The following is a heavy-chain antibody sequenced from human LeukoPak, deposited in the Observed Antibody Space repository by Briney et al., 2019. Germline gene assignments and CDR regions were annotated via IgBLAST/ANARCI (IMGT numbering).Heavy chain of an antibody. CDR3: ARLKTAVSVNWFDP. D-gene: IGHD1-14*01. CDR1: GGSFSGYY. J-gene: IGHJ5*02. V-gene: IGHV4-34*01. CDR2: INHSGST. Sequence: SETLSLTCAVYGGSFSGYYWSWIRQPPGKGLEWIGEINHSGSTNYNPSLKSRVTISVDTSKNQFSLKLSSVTAADTAVYYCARLKTAVSVNWFDPWGQGTLVTVSS.